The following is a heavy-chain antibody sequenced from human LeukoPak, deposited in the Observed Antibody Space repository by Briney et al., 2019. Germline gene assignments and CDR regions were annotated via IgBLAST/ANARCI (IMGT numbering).Heavy chain of an antibody. J-gene: IGHJ6*02. CDR2: TRNKANSYTT. Sequence: GGSLRLSCAVSGLTFSSSRMDWVRQAPGKGLEWVGRTRNKANSYTTEYAASVKGRFTISRDDSKNSLYLQMNSLKTEDTAVYYCARGPYSGYSAYGMDVWGQGTTVTVSS. D-gene: IGHD5-12*01. CDR3: ARGPYSGYSAYGMDV. V-gene: IGHV3-72*01. CDR1: GLTFSSSR.